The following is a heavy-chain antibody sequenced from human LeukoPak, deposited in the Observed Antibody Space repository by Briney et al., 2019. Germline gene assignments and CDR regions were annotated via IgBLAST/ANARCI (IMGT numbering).Heavy chain of an antibody. CDR2: IHYSGSA. CDR1: GGSFSGYY. J-gene: IGHJ3*02. CDR3: ARGGKTYYYDSSGPRAFDI. D-gene: IGHD3-22*01. Sequence: SETLSLTCAVYGGSFSGYYWTWIRQPPGKGLEWIGEIHYSGSATYNPSLKSRVTISVDTSKNQFSLKLSSVTAADTAVYYCARGGKTYYYDSSGPRAFDIWGQGTMVTVSS. V-gene: IGHV4-34*01.